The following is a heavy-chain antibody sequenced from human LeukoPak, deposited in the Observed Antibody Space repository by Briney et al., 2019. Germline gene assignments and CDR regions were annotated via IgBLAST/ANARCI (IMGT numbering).Heavy chain of an antibody. J-gene: IGHJ5*02. V-gene: IGHV4-59*08. CDR1: GGSISSYY. CDR2: IYYSGST. D-gene: IGHD3-10*01. Sequence: SSETLSLTCTVSGGSISSYYWSWIRQPPGKGLEWIGYIYYSGSTNYNPSLKSRVTISVDTSKNQFSLKLSSVTAADTAVYYCARIWFGELLVSGWFDPWGQGTLVTVSS. CDR3: ARIWFGELLVSGWFDP.